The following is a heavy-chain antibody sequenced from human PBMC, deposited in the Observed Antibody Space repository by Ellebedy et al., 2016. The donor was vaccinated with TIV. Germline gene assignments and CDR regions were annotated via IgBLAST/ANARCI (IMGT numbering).Heavy chain of an antibody. CDR3: ARGEVTLYYYGMDV. Sequence: ESLKISCNVSGGSMSGYYWTWIRQPPGKGLEWIGSIYYSGSTYYKSSLKSRVAISVDTSKNQFSLKLSSVTAADTAVYYCARGEVTLYYYGMDVWGQGTTVTVSS. V-gene: IGHV4-59*01. J-gene: IGHJ6*02. CDR2: IYYSGST. CDR1: GGSMSGYY.